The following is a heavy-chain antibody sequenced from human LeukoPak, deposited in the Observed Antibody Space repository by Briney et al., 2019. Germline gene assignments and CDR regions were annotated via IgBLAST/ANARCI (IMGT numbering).Heavy chain of an antibody. CDR2: IYYSGST. J-gene: IGHJ4*02. V-gene: IGHV4-59*08. Sequence: SETLSLTCTVSGGSISSYYWSWIRQPPGKGLEWIGYIYYSGSTNYNPSLKSRVTISVDTSKNQFSLKLSSVTAAGTAVYYCARHVVTMARGVPRANYYFDYWGQGTLVTVSS. CDR3: ARHVVTMARGVPRANYYFDY. CDR1: GGSISSYY. D-gene: IGHD3-10*01.